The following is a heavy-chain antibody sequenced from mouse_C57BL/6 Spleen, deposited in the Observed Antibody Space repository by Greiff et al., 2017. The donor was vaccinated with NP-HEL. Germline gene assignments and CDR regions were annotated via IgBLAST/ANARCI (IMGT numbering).Heavy chain of an antibody. Sequence: VQLKESGAELVRPGASVKLSCTASGFNIKDYYMHWVKQRPEQGLEWIGRIDPEDGDTEYAPKFQGKATMTADTSSNTAYLQLSSLTSEDTSVYYCTMEGYDYDWPDAMDYWGQGTSVTVSS. J-gene: IGHJ4*01. CDR2: IDPEDGDT. V-gene: IGHV14-1*01. CDR1: GFNIKDYY. D-gene: IGHD2-4*01. CDR3: TMEGYDYDWPDAMDY.